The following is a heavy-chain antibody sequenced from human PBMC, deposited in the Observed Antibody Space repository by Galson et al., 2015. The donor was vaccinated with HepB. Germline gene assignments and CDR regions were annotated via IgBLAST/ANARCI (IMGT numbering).Heavy chain of an antibody. D-gene: IGHD6-19*01. CDR1: GYTFTSYA. J-gene: IGHJ4*02. V-gene: IGHV1-3*01. CDR3: ARDDIAVAGTLDY. CDR2: INAGNGNT. Sequence: SVKVSCKASGYTFTSYAMHWVRQAPGQRLEWMGWINAGNGNTKYSQKFQGRVTITRDTSASTAYMELSSLRSEDTAVYYCARDDIAVAGTLDYWGQGTLVTVSS.